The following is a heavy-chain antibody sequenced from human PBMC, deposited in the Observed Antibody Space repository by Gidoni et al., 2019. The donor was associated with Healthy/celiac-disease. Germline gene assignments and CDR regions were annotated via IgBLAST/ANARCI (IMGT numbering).Heavy chain of an antibody. V-gene: IGHV4-34*01. J-gene: IGHJ4*02. CDR2: INHSGST. CDR1: GGSFSGYY. CDR3: ARGRGRGILDY. D-gene: IGHD3-16*01. Sequence: QVQLQPWGAGLLKPSETLSLTCAVYGGSFSGYYWSWIRQPQGKGLEWIGEINHSGSTNYNPSLKSRVTISVDTSKNQFSLKLSSVTAADAAVYYCARGRGRGILDYWGQGTLVTVSS.